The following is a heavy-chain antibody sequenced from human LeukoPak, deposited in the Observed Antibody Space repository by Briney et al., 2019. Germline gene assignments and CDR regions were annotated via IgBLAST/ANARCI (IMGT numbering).Heavy chain of an antibody. CDR2: INHSGST. D-gene: IGHD3-3*01. Sequence: SETLSLTCAVYGGSFSGYYWSWIRQPPGKGLEWIGEINHSGSTNYNPSLKSRLTISVDTSKDQFSLKLSSVTAADTSVYYCARGGGVVTEYFQHWGQGTLVTVSS. CDR3: ARGGGVVTEYFQH. CDR1: GGSFSGYY. V-gene: IGHV4-34*01. J-gene: IGHJ1*01.